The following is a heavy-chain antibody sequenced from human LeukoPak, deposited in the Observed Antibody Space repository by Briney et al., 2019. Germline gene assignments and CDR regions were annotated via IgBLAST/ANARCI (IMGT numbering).Heavy chain of an antibody. CDR1: GFIFSSYD. D-gene: IGHD3-22*01. J-gene: IGHJ4*02. CDR2: ISMGGDIK. CDR3: ARDVHYDSSGYSDY. Sequence: GGSLRLSCAASGFIFSSYDMHWVRQAPGKGLEGVAAISMGGDIKVYTDSVRGRFTISRDNSKNTLYLQMNSLRAEDTAVYYCARDVHYDSSGYSDYWGQGTLVTVSS. V-gene: IGHV3-30-3*01.